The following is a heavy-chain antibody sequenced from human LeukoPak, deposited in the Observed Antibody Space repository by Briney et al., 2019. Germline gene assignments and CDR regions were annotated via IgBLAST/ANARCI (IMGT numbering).Heavy chain of an antibody. CDR3: ARGYYGSGRKDWFDP. D-gene: IGHD3-10*01. CDR1: GGSISSSSYY. Sequence: SETLSLTCTVSGGSISSSSYYWGWIRQPPGKGLEWIGSIYYSGSTYYNPSLKSRVTISVDTSKNQFSLKLSSVTAADTAVYYCARGYYGSGRKDWFDPWGQGTLVTVSS. J-gene: IGHJ5*02. V-gene: IGHV4-39*07. CDR2: IYYSGST.